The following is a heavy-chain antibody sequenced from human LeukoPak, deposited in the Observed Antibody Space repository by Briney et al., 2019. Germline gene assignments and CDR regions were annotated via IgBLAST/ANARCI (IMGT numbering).Heavy chain of an antibody. V-gene: IGHV3-30-3*01. CDR2: ISYDGSNK. CDR3: ARDPYCSSTSCSSYYYYGMDV. D-gene: IGHD2-2*01. Sequence: GGSLRLSCAASGFTFSSYAMHWVRQAPGKGVEWVAVISYDGSNKYYADSVKGRFTISRDNSKNTLYLQMNSMRAEDTAVYYCARDPYCSSTSCSSYYYYGMDVWGQGTTVTVSS. CDR1: GFTFSSYA. J-gene: IGHJ6*02.